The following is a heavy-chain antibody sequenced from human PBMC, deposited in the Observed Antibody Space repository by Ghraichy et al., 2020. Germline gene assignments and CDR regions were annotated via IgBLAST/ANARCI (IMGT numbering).Heavy chain of an antibody. D-gene: IGHD2-8*01. CDR1: GGSISSYY. CDR3: ARDQTYCTNGVCWDYYYYMDV. J-gene: IGHJ6*03. V-gene: IGHV4-4*07. Sequence: SQTLSLTCIVSGGSISSYYWSWIRQPAGKGLEWIGRIYTSGSTNYNPSLKSRVTMSVDTSKNQFSLKMSSVTAADTAVYYCARDQTYCTNGVCWDYYYYMDVWGKGTTVTVSS. CDR2: IYTSGST.